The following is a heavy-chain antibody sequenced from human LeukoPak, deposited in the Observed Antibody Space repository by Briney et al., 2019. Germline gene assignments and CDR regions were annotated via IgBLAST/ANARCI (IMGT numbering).Heavy chain of an antibody. Sequence: SQTLSLTCTVSGGSISSGSYYWGWIRQPAGKGLEWIGRIYTSGSTNHNPSLKSRVTISVDTSKNQFSLKLSSVTAADTALYYCARDSLLPSAMGYYYMDVWGKGTTVTVSS. J-gene: IGHJ6*03. CDR2: IYTSGST. V-gene: IGHV4-61*02. CDR3: ARDSLLPSAMGYYYMDV. D-gene: IGHD2-2*01. CDR1: GGSISSGSYY.